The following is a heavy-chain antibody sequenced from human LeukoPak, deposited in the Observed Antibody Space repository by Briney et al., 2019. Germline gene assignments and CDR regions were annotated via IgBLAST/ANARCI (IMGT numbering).Heavy chain of an antibody. CDR2: ISSGSSTI. CDR1: GFTFSSYS. D-gene: IGHD4-23*01. V-gene: IGHV3-48*01. CDR3: ASDSGGNFDY. J-gene: IGHJ4*02. Sequence: GGSLRLSCAASGFTFSSYSMNWVRQAPGKGLEWVSYISSGSSTIYYADSVKGRFTISRDNAKNSLYLQMDSLRAEDTAVYYCASDSGGNFDYWGQGTLVTVSS.